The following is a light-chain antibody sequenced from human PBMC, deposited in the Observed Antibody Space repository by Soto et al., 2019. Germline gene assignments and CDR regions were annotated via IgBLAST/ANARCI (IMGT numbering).Light chain of an antibody. CDR3: LLSYSGRPYV. Sequence: QAVVTQEPSRTVSPGGTVTLTFGSSTGAVTSGHYHYWFQQKPGQAPRTLIYDTSNKHSWTPARFSGSLLGGKAALTLSGAQPEDEAEYYCLLSYSGRPYVFGTGTKLTVL. J-gene: IGLJ1*01. CDR2: DTS. V-gene: IGLV7-46*01. CDR1: TGAVTSGHY.